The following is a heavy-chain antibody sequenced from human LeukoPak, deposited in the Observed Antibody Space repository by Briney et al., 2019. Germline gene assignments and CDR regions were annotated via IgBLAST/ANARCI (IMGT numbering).Heavy chain of an antibody. CDR3: ARDRPYYFDY. V-gene: IGHV3-33*01. J-gene: IGHJ4*02. CDR2: IWYDGSKK. Sequence: LSXXXXGXTFSSYGMHWVRQAPXKGLEWVAVIWYDGSKKYYADSVKGRFTISRDNSKNTLYLQMNSLSAEDTAVYYCARDRPYYFDYWGQGTLVTVSS. CDR1: GXTFSSYG.